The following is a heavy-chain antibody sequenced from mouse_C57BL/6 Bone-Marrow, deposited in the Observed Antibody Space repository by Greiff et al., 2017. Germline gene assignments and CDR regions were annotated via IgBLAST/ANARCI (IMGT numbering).Heavy chain of an antibody. CDR1: GYTFTSYW. V-gene: IGHV1-69*01. J-gene: IGHJ3*01. Sequence: VQLQQPGAELVMPGASVKLSCKASGYTFTSYWMHWVKQRPGQGLEWIGEIDPSDSYTNNNQKFKGKSTLTVDKSSSTAYMQLSSLTSGDSAVYYCAREGAGTQGLAYWGQGTLVTVSA. CDR2: IDPSDSYT. CDR3: AREGAGTQGLAY. D-gene: IGHD4-1*01.